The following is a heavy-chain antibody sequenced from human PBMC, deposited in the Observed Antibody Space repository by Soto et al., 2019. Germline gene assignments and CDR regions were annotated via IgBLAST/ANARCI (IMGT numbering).Heavy chain of an antibody. CDR3: ARHREYSGYGVFGY. CDR1: GGSISSYY. V-gene: IGHV4-59*08. CDR2: IYYSGST. J-gene: IGHJ4*02. Sequence: SETLSLTCTVSGGSISSYYWSWIRQPPGKGLEWIGYIYYSGSTNYNPSLKSRVTISVDTSKNQFSLKLSSVTAADTAVYYCARHREYSGYGVFGYWGQGTLVTVSS. D-gene: IGHD5-12*01.